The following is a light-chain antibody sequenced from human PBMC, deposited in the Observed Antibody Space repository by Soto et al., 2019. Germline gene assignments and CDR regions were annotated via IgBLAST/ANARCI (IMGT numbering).Light chain of an antibody. CDR3: QQYGSSPYT. CDR2: DAS. J-gene: IGKJ2*01. Sequence: EIVLTQSPGTLSLSPGERATLSCRASERVSSSYLAWYQQKPGQAPRLLIYDASSRATGITDRFSGSGSGTDFTLTISRLEPEDFAVYYCQQYGSSPYTFGQGTKLEIK. CDR1: ERVSSSY. V-gene: IGKV3-20*01.